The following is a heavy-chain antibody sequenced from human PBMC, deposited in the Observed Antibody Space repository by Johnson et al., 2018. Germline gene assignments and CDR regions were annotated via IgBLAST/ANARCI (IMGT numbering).Heavy chain of an antibody. J-gene: IGHJ3*02. CDR2: ISQSSSFI. V-gene: IGHV3-21*04. CDR3: ARGSSDAFDI. D-gene: IGHD6-19*01. Sequence: VQLVQSGGGLVKPGGSLRLSCAASGFTFSSYSINWVRQAPGKGLEWVSSISQSSSFIYYADSVKGRFTISRDNAKNSLYLQMNSLRAEDTAVYYCARGSSDAFDIWGQGTMVTFSS. CDR1: GFTFSSYS.